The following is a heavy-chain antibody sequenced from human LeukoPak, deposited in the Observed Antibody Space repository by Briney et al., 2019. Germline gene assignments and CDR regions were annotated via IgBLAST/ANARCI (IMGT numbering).Heavy chain of an antibody. CDR3: ARGPPDYYDSSGYYIFDY. J-gene: IGHJ4*02. D-gene: IGHD3-22*01. CDR1: GGSISSGGYY. V-gene: IGHV4-30-2*01. CDR2: IYHSGST. Sequence: SETLSLTCTVSGGSISSGGYYWSWLRQPPGKGLEWIGYIYHSGSTYYNPSLKSRVTISVDRSKNQFSLKLSSVTAADTAVYYCARGPPDYYDSSGYYIFDYWGQGTLVTVSS.